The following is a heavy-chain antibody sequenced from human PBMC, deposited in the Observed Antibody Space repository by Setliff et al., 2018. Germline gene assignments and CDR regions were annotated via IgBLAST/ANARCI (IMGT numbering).Heavy chain of an antibody. CDR3: AKEGAGYSSSSDRFDP. V-gene: IGHV3-7*03. D-gene: IGHD6-6*01. CDR2: IKQDGSEK. J-gene: IGHJ5*02. CDR1: GFTFSSYW. Sequence: GGFLRLSCAASGFTFSSYWMSWVRQAPGKGLEWVANIKQDGSEKYYVDSVKGRFTISRDNAKNSLYLQMNSLRAEDTAVYYCAKEGAGYSSSSDRFDPWGQGTLVT.